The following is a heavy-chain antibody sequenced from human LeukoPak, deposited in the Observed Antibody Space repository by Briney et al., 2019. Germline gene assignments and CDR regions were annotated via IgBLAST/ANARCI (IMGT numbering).Heavy chain of an antibody. CDR3: ARDWVGATRADY. Sequence: ASVKVSCKASGYTFTGYYMHWVRQAPGQGLEWMGWINPNSGDTNYAQKFQGRVTMTRDTSISTAYMELSRLRSDDTAVYYCARDWVGATRADYWGQGTLVTVSS. J-gene: IGHJ4*02. CDR1: GYTFTGYY. CDR2: INPNSGDT. D-gene: IGHD1-26*01. V-gene: IGHV1-2*02.